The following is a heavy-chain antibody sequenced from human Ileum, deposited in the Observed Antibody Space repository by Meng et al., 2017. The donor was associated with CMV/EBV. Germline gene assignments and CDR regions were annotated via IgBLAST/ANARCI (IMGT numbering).Heavy chain of an antibody. CDR2: ISGGGT. J-gene: IGHJ4*02. D-gene: IGHD2-8*02. V-gene: IGHV3-23*03. CDR3: VKGLTVFEY. CDR1: GFTFSSFA. Sequence: SRRLSCAASGFTFSSFAMSWVRQAPGRGLEWVSIISGGGTYYADSVKGRFTISRDNSKNTLYLQMNSLRAEDTALYYCVKGLTVFEYWGQGTLVTVSS.